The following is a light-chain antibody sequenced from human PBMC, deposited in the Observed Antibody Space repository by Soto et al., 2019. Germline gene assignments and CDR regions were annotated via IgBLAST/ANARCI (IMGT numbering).Light chain of an antibody. CDR3: QQRRYWPVT. CDR2: DAP. V-gene: IGKV3-11*01. CDR1: QSVSSY. Sequence: EIVLTQSRAILSMSPGERATLSCRASQSVSSYFAWYQQKPGQAPRLLIYDAPNRATGVPARFSGSGSGTDFTLTISSLEPEDFAVYYCQQRRYWPVTFGQGTKVDIK. J-gene: IGKJ1*01.